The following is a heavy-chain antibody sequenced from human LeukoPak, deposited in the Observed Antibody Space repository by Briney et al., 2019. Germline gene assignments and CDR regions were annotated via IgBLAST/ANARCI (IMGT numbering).Heavy chain of an antibody. Sequence: GESLKISCKGSGYTFSRYWIAWVRQMPGKGLGWMGIIYPGDSDTRYSPSFQGQVTFSADKSSNTAYLQWRSLKASDTAMYYCARRGWEKLDVFDIWGQGTVVTVSS. J-gene: IGHJ3*02. D-gene: IGHD1-26*01. CDR1: GYTFSRYW. CDR3: ARRGWEKLDVFDI. V-gene: IGHV5-51*01. CDR2: IYPGDSDT.